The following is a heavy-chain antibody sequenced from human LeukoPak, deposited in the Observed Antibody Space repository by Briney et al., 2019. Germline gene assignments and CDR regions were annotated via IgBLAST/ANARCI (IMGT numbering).Heavy chain of an antibody. CDR1: GFTFSSYW. CDR3: ARDGYYYYYYGMDV. Sequence: GGSLRLSCAASGFTFSSYWMHWVRHAPGKGLVWVSRINSDGSSTSYADSVKGRFTISRDNAKNTLYLQMNSLRAEDTAVYYCARDGYYYYYYGMDVWGQGTTVTVSS. J-gene: IGHJ6*02. D-gene: IGHD3-10*01. V-gene: IGHV3-74*01. CDR2: INSDGSST.